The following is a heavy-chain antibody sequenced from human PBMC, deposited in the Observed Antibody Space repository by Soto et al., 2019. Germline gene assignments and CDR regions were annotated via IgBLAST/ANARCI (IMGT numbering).Heavy chain of an antibody. V-gene: IGHV4-31*03. CDR3: AVAAAGTSYGMDV. D-gene: IGHD6-13*01. J-gene: IGHJ6*02. CDR1: GGSISSGGYY. Sequence: QVQLQESGPGLVKPSQTLSLTCTVSGGSISSGGYYWSWIRQHPGKGLEWIGYIYYSGSTYYNPSLKDRVXTSXDXFKSQFSLKLSSVTAADTAVYYCAVAAAGTSYGMDVWGQGTTVTVSS. CDR2: IYYSGST.